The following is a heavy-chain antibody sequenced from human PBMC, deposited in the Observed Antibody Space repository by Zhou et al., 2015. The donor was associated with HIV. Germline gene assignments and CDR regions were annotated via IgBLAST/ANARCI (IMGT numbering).Heavy chain of an antibody. D-gene: IGHD2-8*02. CDR2: IIPIFGTA. J-gene: IGHJ5*02. Sequence: QVQLVQSGAEVKKPGSSVKVSCKASGGTFSSYAISWVRQAPGQGLEWMGGIIPIFGTANYAQKFQGRVTITADESTSTAYMELSSLRSEDTAVYYCARVVLVVYASDRNNWFDPWGQGTLVTVSS. CDR1: GGTFSSYA. V-gene: IGHV1-69*01. CDR3: ARVVLVVYASDRNNWFDP.